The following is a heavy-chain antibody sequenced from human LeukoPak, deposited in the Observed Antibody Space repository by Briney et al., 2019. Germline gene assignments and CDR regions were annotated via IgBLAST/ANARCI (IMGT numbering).Heavy chain of an antibody. CDR3: ARRGSGYALTH. V-gene: IGHV4-34*01. CDR2: INHSGST. J-gene: IGHJ4*02. CDR1: GGSFSGYY. Sequence: PSETLSLTCAVCGGSFSGYYWSWIRQPPGKGLERIGEINHSGSTNYNPSLKSRVTISVDTPKNQFSLKLSSVTAADTAVYYCARRGSGYALTHWGQGTLVTVSS. D-gene: IGHD5-12*01.